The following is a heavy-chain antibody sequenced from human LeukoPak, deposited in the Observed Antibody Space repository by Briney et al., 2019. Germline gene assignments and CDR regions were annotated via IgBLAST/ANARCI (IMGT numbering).Heavy chain of an antibody. V-gene: IGHV3-66*04. CDR1: GIAVSNNY. Sequence: GSLRLSCAASGIAVSNNYMNWVRQAPGKGLEGVSVIYSGGATYYTDSVKGRFTISRDNSKNLLYLQMNSLRADDTAVYYCATHDWFDPWGQGVLVTVSS. J-gene: IGHJ5*02. CDR2: IYSGGAT. CDR3: ATHDWFDP.